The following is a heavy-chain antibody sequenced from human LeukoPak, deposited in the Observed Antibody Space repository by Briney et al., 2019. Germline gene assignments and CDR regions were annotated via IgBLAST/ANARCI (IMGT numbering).Heavy chain of an antibody. CDR3: AKDDSMSLDHFDY. J-gene: IGHJ4*02. V-gene: IGHV3-23*01. Sequence: GGSLRLSCVASGFTFKNCAMSWVRQAPGKGLEWVSGINYSCGQKYYAGSVKGRFTISRDSSKNTLSLQMNSLTTEDTAVYYCAKDDSMSLDHFDYWGQGALVTVSS. D-gene: IGHD4-11*01. CDR2: INYSCGQK. CDR1: GFTFKNCA.